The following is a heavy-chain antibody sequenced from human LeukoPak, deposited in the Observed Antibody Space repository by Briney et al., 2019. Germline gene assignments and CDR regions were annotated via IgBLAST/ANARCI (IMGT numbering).Heavy chain of an antibody. J-gene: IGHJ4*02. V-gene: IGHV3-23*01. D-gene: IGHD5-12*01. CDR2: ISAGSDTT. CDR3: ARWIYYFDS. CDR1: GFTFSSYS. Sequence: GGSLRLSCAASGFTFSSYSMNWVRQAPGKGLEWVSAISAGSDTTLYADSVKGRFTTSRDNSRNTLYLQMNNLRAEDTAIYHCARWIYYFDSWGQGTLVTVSS.